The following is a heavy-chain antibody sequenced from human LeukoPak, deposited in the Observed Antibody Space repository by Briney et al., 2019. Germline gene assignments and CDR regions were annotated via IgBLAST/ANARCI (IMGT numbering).Heavy chain of an antibody. V-gene: IGHV1-46*01. D-gene: IGHD3-22*01. Sequence: GASVKVSCKASGYTFTSYYMHWVRQAPGQGLEWMGILNPSGGSTSYAQKFQGRVTMTRDTSTGTVYMELSSLRSEDTAVYYCARAPRPPWDDSSGLDYWGQGTRVTVSS. J-gene: IGHJ4*02. CDR2: LNPSGGST. CDR3: ARAPRPPWDDSSGLDY. CDR1: GYTFTSYY.